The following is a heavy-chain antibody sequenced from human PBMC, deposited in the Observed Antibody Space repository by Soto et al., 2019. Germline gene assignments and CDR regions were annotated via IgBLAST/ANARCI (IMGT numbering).Heavy chain of an antibody. V-gene: IGHV1-18*01. D-gene: IGHD3-22*01. Sequence: QVQLVQSGAEVKKPGASVKVSCKASGDIFSNYGFTWVRQAPGQGLEWMGWISTDNSNTNYAQRFQGRVTMTTDTSTNTAYMALSNLRSDDSAVYFCARSIGLPPVVGYFFDYWGQVTLVTVSS. CDR2: ISTDNSNT. CDR3: ARSIGLPPVVGYFFDY. J-gene: IGHJ4*02. CDR1: GDIFSNYG.